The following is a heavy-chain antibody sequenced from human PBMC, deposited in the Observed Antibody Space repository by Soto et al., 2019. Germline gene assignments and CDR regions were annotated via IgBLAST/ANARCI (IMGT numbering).Heavy chain of an antibody. D-gene: IGHD3-22*01. CDR3: ARLMYYYDSSAYDAFDI. J-gene: IGHJ3*02. V-gene: IGHV3-53*01. CDR2: IYSGGST. Sequence: EVQLVESGGGLIQPGGSLRLSCAASGFTVSSNYMSWVRQAPGKGLEWVSVIYSGGSTYYADSVKGRFTISRDNSKNTLYLQMNSLRAEDTAVHYCARLMYYYDSSAYDAFDIWGQGTMVTVSS. CDR1: GFTVSSNY.